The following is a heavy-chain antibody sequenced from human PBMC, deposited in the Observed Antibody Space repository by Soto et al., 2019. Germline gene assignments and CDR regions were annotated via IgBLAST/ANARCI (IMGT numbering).Heavy chain of an antibody. CDR1: GGSISSGGYS. CDR2: IYHSVST. V-gene: IGHV4-30-2*01. CDR3: TRGPSGDKVDF. J-gene: IGHJ4*02. Sequence: PSETLSLTCAVSGGSISSGGYSWSWIRQPPGKGLEWIGYIYHSVSTYYNPSLKSRVTISVDRSKNLFSLNLKSVTAADTAVYYCTRGPSGDKVDFWGQGLLVTVSS. D-gene: IGHD7-27*01.